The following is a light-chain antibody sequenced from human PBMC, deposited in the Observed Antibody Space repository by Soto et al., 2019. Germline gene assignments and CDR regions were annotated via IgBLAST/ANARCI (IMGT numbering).Light chain of an antibody. CDR1: QDISNY. V-gene: IGKV1-33*01. CDR3: QQYDNLPSIT. CDR2: DAS. J-gene: IGKJ5*01. Sequence: DIQMTQSPSSLSASVGDRVTITCQASQDISNYLNWYQQKPGKAPKLLIYDASNLATGVPSKFSRSRSGTDFTFTISNLQPEDIATYYCQQYDNLPSITFGQGTRLEIK.